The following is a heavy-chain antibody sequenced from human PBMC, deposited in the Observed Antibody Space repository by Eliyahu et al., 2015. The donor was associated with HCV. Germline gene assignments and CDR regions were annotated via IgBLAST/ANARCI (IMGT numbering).Heavy chain of an antibody. CDR1: GTSISGSTYY. D-gene: IGHD3-10*01. V-gene: IGHV4-39*01. J-gene: IGHJ4*02. CDR3: ARHRHYGSTSSYFDY. CDR2: IFYSGTT. Sequence: QLQLQESGPGLVKPSETLSLTCTVAGTSISGSTYYWGWIRXPPGKGLEWIGSIFYSGTTYYNPSLKSRVTISVDMSKNQFSLKVSSVTAADTAVFYCARHRHYGSTSSYFDYRGQGALVTVSS.